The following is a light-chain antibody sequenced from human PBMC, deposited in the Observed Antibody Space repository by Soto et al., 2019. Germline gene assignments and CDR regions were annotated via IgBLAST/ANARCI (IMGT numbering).Light chain of an antibody. V-gene: IGKV3-15*01. J-gene: IGKJ1*01. CDR3: QQYNNWAGT. Sequence: EIVMTQSPATLSVSPGERATLSCRASQSVSSNLAWYQQKPGQAPRLLIYGASTRATGIPARFSGSGSGTELTLTISSVQSEDFAVYYCQQYNNWAGTFGQGTKVEIK. CDR2: GAS. CDR1: QSVSSN.